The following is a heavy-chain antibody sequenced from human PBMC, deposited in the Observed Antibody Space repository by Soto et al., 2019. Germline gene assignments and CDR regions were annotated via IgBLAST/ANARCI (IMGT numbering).Heavy chain of an antibody. CDR3: VRGEGGWETY. CDR1: GFTFSSYW. V-gene: IGHV3-74*01. CDR2: INSDGSTT. J-gene: IGHJ4*02. D-gene: IGHD6-19*01. Sequence: GGSLRLSCAASGFTFSSYWMHWVHQAPGKGLVWVSRINSDGSTTTYADSVKGRFTISRDNAKNTLYLQMNSLRAEDTAVYYCVRGEGGWETYWGQGTLVTVSS.